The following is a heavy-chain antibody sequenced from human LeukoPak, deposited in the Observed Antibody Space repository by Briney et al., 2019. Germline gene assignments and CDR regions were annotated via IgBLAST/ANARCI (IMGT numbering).Heavy chain of an antibody. CDR2: IYHSGST. V-gene: IGHV4-38-2*02. CDR3: ARSVSHYYDSSGYYTHDY. J-gene: IGHJ4*02. Sequence: SETLSLICTVSGYSISSGYYWGWIRQPPGKGLEWIGSIYHSGSTYYNPSLKSRVTISVDTSKNQFSLKLSSVTAADTAVYYCARSVSHYYDSSGYYTHDYWGQGTLVTVSS. D-gene: IGHD3-22*01. CDR1: GYSISSGYY.